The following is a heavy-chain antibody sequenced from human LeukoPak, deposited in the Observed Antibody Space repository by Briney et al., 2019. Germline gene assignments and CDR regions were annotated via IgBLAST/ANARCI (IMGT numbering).Heavy chain of an antibody. V-gene: IGHV4-59*01. D-gene: IGHD3-10*01. CDR2: IYYSGST. CDR3: ARAYGPRYYYYMDV. Sequence: SETLSLTCTVSGGSISSYYWSWIRQPPGKGLESIGYIYYSGSTNYNPSLKSRVTISVDTSKNQFSLKLSSVTAADTAVYYCARAYGPRYYYYMDVWGKGTTVTVSS. J-gene: IGHJ6*03. CDR1: GGSISSYY.